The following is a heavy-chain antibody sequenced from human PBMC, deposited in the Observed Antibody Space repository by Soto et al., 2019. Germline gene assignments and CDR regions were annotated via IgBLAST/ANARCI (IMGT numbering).Heavy chain of an antibody. CDR1: GGSISSYY. CDR3: ARQANDYGDYDAWFDP. CDR2: IYYSGST. D-gene: IGHD4-17*01. V-gene: IGHV4-59*08. Sequence: PSETLSLTCTVSGGSISSYYWSWIRQHPGKGLEWIGYIYYSGSTNYNPSLKSRVTISVDTSKNQFSLKLSSVTAADTAVYYCARQANDYGDYDAWFDPWGQGTLVTVSS. J-gene: IGHJ5*02.